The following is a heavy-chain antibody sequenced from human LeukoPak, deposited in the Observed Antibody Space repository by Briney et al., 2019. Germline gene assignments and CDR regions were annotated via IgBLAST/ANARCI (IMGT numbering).Heavy chain of an antibody. D-gene: IGHD2-15*01. CDR1: GFTFSSYS. CDR2: ISSSSSYI. Sequence: GGSLRLSCTASGFTFSSYSMNWVRQAPGKGLEWVSSISSSSSYIYYADSVKGRFTISRDNAKNSLYLQMNSLRVEDTAVYYCASASGGVYFDYWGQGTLVTVSS. CDR3: ASASGGVYFDY. V-gene: IGHV3-21*01. J-gene: IGHJ4*02.